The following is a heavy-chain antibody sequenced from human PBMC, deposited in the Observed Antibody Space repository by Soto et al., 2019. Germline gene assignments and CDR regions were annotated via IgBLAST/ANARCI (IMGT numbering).Heavy chain of an antibody. J-gene: IGHJ4*02. V-gene: IGHV4-31*03. CDR1: GCSISSGGYY. CDR3: ARLDSSGYYYGYYFDY. D-gene: IGHD3-22*01. CDR2: IYYSGST. Sequence: SETLSLTCTVSGCSISSGGYYWSWIRQHPGKGLEWIGYIYYSGSTYYNQSLKSRVTISVDTSKNQFSLKLSSVTAADTAVYYCARLDSSGYYYGYYFDYWGQGTLVTVYS.